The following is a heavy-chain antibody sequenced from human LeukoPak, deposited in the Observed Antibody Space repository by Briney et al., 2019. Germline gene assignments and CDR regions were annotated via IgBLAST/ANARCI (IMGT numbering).Heavy chain of an antibody. CDR2: IHASGTT. D-gene: IGHD3-10*01. CDR1: GGSISSYF. V-gene: IGHV4-4*07. J-gene: IGHJ4*02. CDR3: ARDGADVYGRAFDY. Sequence: SETLSLTCNVSGGSISSYFWTWIRQPAGKGLEWIGRIHASGTTNYNSPLKSRVSMSVDTSKNQFSLKLTSVTAADTAVYFCARDGADVYGRAFDYWGQGTLVSVSS.